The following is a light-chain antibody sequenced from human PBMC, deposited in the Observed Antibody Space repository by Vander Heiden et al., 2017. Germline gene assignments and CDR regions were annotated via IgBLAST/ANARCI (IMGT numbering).Light chain of an antibody. CDR2: QDS. Sequence: SYDLTQPPSVSVSPGQTASITCAGDKLWDKYACWYQQKPGRSPVLVIYQDSKRPSGIPERFSGSNSGNTATLTISGTQAMDEADYYCQAWDSSTYVFGTGTKVTVL. V-gene: IGLV3-1*01. CDR1: KLWDKY. J-gene: IGLJ1*01. CDR3: QAWDSSTYV.